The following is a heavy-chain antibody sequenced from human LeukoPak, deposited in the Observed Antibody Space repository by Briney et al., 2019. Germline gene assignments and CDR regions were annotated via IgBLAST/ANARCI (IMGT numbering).Heavy chain of an antibody. CDR1: GYTFTSYY. J-gene: IGHJ4*02. Sequence: GASVKVSCKASGYTFTSYYMHWVRQAPGQGLEWMGIINPSGGSTSYAQKFQGRVTMTRDMSTSTVYMELSSLRSEDTAVYYCARVVGATTRIGLYYFDYWGQGTLVTVSS. V-gene: IGHV1-46*01. CDR3: ARVVGATTRIGLYYFDY. CDR2: INPSGGST. D-gene: IGHD1-26*01.